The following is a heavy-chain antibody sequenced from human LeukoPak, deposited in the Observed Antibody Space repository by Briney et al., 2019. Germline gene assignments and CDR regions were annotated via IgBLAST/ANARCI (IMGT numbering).Heavy chain of an antibody. CDR2: IRYDGRNK. Sequence: PGGSLRLSCAASGFIFSSYGMHWVRQAPGKGLEWVAFIRYDGRNKYYADSVKGRFTISRDNSKNTLYLQMNSLRAEDTAQYYCTSGIAASGTGSDYWGQGTLVTVSS. CDR1: GFIFSSYG. V-gene: IGHV3-30*02. D-gene: IGHD6-13*01. CDR3: TSGIAASGTGSDY. J-gene: IGHJ4*02.